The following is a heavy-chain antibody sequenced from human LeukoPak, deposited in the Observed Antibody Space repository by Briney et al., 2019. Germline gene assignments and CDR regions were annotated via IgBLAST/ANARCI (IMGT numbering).Heavy chain of an antibody. Sequence: SETLSLTCTVSGGSISSYYWSWIRQPAGKGLEWIGRIYTIGSTNYNPSLKSRVTISVDTSKNQFSLKLSSVTAADTAVYYCARVVTYYYDSSGYFAKGYYMDVWGKGTTVTISS. CDR3: ARVVTYYYDSSGYFAKGYYMDV. J-gene: IGHJ6*03. D-gene: IGHD3-22*01. CDR1: GGSISSYY. V-gene: IGHV4-4*07. CDR2: IYTIGST.